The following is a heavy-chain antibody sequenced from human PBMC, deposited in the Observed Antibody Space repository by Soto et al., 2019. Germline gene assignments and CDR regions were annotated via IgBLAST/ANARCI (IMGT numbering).Heavy chain of an antibody. CDR2: IYKSTTT. CDR3: ARGRYCLTGRCFPNWFDS. V-gene: IGHV4-30-4*01. CDR1: GDSMSTVEYF. J-gene: IGHJ5*01. Sequence: SETLSLTCSVSGDSMSTVEYFWAWIRQPPGQALEYIGYIYKSTTTYYNPSFESRVAISLDTSKSQFSLTVTSVTAADTAVYFCARGRYCLTGRCFPNWFDSWGQRTLVTVSS. D-gene: IGHD2-15*01.